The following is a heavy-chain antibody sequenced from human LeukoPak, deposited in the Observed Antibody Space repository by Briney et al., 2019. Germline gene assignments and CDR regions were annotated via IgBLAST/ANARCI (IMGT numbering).Heavy chain of an antibody. CDR3: ARRRYGDCADDAFDI. V-gene: IGHV4-39*01. Sequence: SETLSLTCTVSGGSISSSSYYWGWIRQPPGKGLEWIGSIYYSGSTYYNPSLKSRVTISVDTSKNQFSLKLSSVTAADTAVYYCARRRYGDCADDAFDIWGQGTMVTVSS. CDR2: IYYSGST. D-gene: IGHD4-17*01. J-gene: IGHJ3*02. CDR1: GGSISSSSYY.